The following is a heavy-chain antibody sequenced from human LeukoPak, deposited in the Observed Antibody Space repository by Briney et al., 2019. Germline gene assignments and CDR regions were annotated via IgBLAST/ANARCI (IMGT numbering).Heavy chain of an antibody. V-gene: IGHV1-46*01. Sequence: ASVKVSCKASGYTFTSYYMHWVRQDPGQGLEWMGIINPSGGSTSYAQKFQGRVTMTRDTSTSTVYMELSSLRSEDTAVYYCARSQYCGGDCYSAFDYWGQGTLVTVSS. CDR3: ARSQYCGGDCYSAFDY. J-gene: IGHJ4*02. CDR2: INPSGGST. CDR1: GYTFTSYY. D-gene: IGHD2-21*02.